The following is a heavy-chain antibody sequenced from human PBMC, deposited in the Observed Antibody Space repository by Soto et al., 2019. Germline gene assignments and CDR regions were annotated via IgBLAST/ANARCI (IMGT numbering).Heavy chain of an antibody. CDR3: ASEATYFDY. Sequence: QVQLVESGGGVVQPGRSLRLSCAASGFTFSSYAMHWVRQAPGKGLEWVAVISYDGSNKYNADSVKGRFTISRDNSKNTLYLQMNSLRLEDTAVYYCASEATYFDYWGQGTLVTVSS. CDR1: GFTFSSYA. CDR2: ISYDGSNK. J-gene: IGHJ4*02. V-gene: IGHV3-30-3*01.